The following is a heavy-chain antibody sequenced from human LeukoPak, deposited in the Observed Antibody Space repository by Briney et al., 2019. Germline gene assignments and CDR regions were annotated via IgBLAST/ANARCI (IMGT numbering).Heavy chain of an antibody. CDR1: GGSVSSATYY. CDR2: IYYSGST. J-gene: IGHJ3*02. D-gene: IGHD3-10*01. Sequence: PSETLSLSCAVSGGSVSSATYYWIWTRQPPGEGLEWIGYIYYSGSTNYNPSLKSRVTISVDTSKNQSSLKLSSVTAADTAVYYCARVEWFGGLSPFDIWGQGTMVTVSS. CDR3: ARVEWFGGLSPFDI. V-gene: IGHV4-61*01.